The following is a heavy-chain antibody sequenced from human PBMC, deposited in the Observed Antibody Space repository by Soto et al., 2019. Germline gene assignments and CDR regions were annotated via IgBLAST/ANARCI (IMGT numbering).Heavy chain of an antibody. CDR1: GFTFSTDV. CDR2: ISTSGATR. D-gene: IGHD3-10*01. V-gene: IGHV3-48*02. CDR3: ARFFGIDFVS. J-gene: IGHJ4*02. Sequence: PGGSLRLSCVASGFTFSTDVMNWVRQAPGKGLEWVAHISTSGATRYYADSVKGRFTISRDNAKTSLYLQMDSLRNEDTSVCYCARFFGIDFVSLDQGTLVTVSS.